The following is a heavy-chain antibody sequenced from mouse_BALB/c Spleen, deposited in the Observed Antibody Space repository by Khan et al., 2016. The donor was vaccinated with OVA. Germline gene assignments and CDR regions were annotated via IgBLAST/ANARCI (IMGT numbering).Heavy chain of an antibody. CDR2: IWSDGST. CDR3: ARQPYYHYNIMDY. D-gene: IGHD2-10*01. Sequence: VQLVESGPGLVAPSQSLSITCTISGFSLTNYGVHWVRQPPGKGLEWLVVIWSDGSTTYNSDLKSRLTISKDNSKSQVFLKMNSIQTDDTAMYFCARQPYYHYNIMDYWGQGTSVTVSS. V-gene: IGHV2-6-1*01. J-gene: IGHJ4*01. CDR1: GFSLTNYG.